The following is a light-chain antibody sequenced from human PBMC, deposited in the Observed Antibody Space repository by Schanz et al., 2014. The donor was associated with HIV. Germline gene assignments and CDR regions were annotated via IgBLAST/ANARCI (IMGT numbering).Light chain of an antibody. CDR3: QQYNNWPRT. J-gene: IGKJ1*01. Sequence: EIVLTQSPATLYVSPGEGATLSCRASQSISSSYLAWYQQKAGQAPRLLIYGAFTRATGIPVRFSGRGSGTEFTLTISGLQSEDFAVYYCQQYNNWPRTFGQGTKVEIK. V-gene: IGKV3-15*01. CDR2: GAF. CDR1: QSISSSY.